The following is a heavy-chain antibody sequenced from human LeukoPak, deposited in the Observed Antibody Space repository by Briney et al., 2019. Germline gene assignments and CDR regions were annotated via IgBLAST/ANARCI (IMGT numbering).Heavy chain of an antibody. CDR2: ICYSGST. J-gene: IGHJ4*02. CDR1: GGSISSGGYY. V-gene: IGHV4-31*03. Sequence: SETPSLTCTVSGGSISSGGYYWSWIRQHPGKGLEWIGYICYSGSTYYNPSLKSRVTISVDTSKNQFSLKLSSVTAADTAVYYCARAAAAYDFWSGYYHYFDYWGQGTLVTVSS. CDR3: ARAAAAYDFWSGYYHYFDY. D-gene: IGHD3-3*01.